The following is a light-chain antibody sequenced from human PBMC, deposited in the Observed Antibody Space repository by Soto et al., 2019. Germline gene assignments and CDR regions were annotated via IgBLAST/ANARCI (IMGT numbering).Light chain of an antibody. CDR2: SDY. V-gene: IGLV1-44*01. Sequence: QSVLTQSPSASGTPGQRVTISCSGSSSNIGRNSVSWYQKHPGTAPKLLIFSDYQRPSGVPERFSGSKSGTSASLATSGLQPGDEADYFCAAWDDSLNALLFGGGTKLTVL. J-gene: IGLJ2*01. CDR3: AAWDDSLNALL. CDR1: SSNIGRNS.